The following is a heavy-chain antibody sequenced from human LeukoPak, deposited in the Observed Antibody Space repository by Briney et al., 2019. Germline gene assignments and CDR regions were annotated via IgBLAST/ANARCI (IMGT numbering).Heavy chain of an antibody. V-gene: IGHV3-30*01. CDR3: ARDYGSGSYRFDY. CDR1: GFTFSSYA. CDR2: ISYDGSNK. Sequence: GGSLRLSCADSGFTFSSYAMHYVRQAPGKGLEWGAVISYDGSNKYYADSVKGRFTISRDNSKHTLYLQMNSLRAEDTAVYYCARDYGSGSYRFDYWGQGTLVTVSS. J-gene: IGHJ4*02. D-gene: IGHD3-10*01.